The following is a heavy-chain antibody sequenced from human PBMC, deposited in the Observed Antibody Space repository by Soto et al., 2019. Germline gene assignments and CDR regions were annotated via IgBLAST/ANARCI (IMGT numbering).Heavy chain of an antibody. V-gene: IGHV3-66*01. D-gene: IGHD6-13*01. Sequence: PGGSLRLSCAASGFTVSSNYMSWVRQAPGKGLEWVSVIYSGGSTYYADSVKGRFTISRDNSKNTLYLQMNSLRAEDTAVYYCAIFIAAADFFDYWGQGTLVTVSS. CDR2: IYSGGST. J-gene: IGHJ4*02. CDR1: GFTVSSNY. CDR3: AIFIAAADFFDY.